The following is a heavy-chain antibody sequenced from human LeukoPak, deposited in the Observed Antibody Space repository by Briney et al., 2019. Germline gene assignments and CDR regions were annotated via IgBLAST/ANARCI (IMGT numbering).Heavy chain of an antibody. V-gene: IGHV3-74*01. J-gene: IGHJ6*02. Sequence: GGSLRLSCAASGFTFSSYWMHWVRQAPGKGLVWVSRINSDGSSTSYADSVKGRFTISRDNAKNTLYLQMNRLRDEDTAVYYCARDGSWYYDILTGYYKGYYYYGMDVWGQGTTVTVSS. CDR3: ARDGSWYYDILTGYYKGYYYYGMDV. CDR1: GFTFSSYW. CDR2: INSDGSST. D-gene: IGHD3-9*01.